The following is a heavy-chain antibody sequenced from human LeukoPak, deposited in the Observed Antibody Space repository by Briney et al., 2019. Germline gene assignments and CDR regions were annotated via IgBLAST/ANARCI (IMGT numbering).Heavy chain of an antibody. Sequence: PSETLSLTCSVSRGSISSYYWSWIRQPPGKGLAWIGYIYYSGSTNYNPSLKSRVTISVDTSKNQFSLKLSSVTAADTAVYYCASSYYYGSGSYWSYWGQGTLVTVSS. J-gene: IGHJ4*02. CDR2: IYYSGST. V-gene: IGHV4-59*01. CDR3: ASSYYYGSGSYWSY. D-gene: IGHD3-10*01. CDR1: RGSISSYY.